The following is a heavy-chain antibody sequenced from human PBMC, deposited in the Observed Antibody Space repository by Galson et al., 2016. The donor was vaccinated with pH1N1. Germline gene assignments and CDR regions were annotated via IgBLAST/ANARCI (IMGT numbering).Heavy chain of an antibody. CDR1: GFTFSRYY. Sequence: SLRLSCAASGFTFSRYYMTWVRQAPGKGLEWVANIKQDGSEKNYVDSAKGRFTISRDNAKNSVYLQMNGLRAEDTAVYYCAKENWGCEYWGQGTLVTVSS. CDR2: IKQDGSEK. J-gene: IGHJ4*02. V-gene: IGHV3-7*01. D-gene: IGHD7-27*01. CDR3: AKENWGCEY.